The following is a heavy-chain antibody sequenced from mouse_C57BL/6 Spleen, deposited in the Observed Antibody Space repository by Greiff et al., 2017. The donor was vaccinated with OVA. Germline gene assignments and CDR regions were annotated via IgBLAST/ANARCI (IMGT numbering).Heavy chain of an antibody. V-gene: IGHV1-69*01. Sequence: QVQLQQPGAELVMPGASVKLSCKASGYTFTSYWMHWVKQRPGQGLEWIGEIDPSDSYTNYNQKFKGKSTLTVDKSSSTAYMQLSSLTSEDSAVYYCARVDYYGSSYFAWFAYWGQGTLVTVSA. CDR1: GYTFTSYW. J-gene: IGHJ3*01. CDR2: IDPSDSYT. D-gene: IGHD1-1*01. CDR3: ARVDYYGSSYFAWFAY.